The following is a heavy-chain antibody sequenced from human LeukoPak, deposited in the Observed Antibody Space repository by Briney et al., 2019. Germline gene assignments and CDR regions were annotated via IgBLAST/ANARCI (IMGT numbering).Heavy chain of an antibody. D-gene: IGHD5-24*01. CDR2: ISETGGTI. Sequence: GGSLRLSCAPSGFTFSNYAMSWFRQAPGKGLEWVSAISETGGTIHYADSVRGRFIISRDNSKNTLYLQMNSLRAEDTAVYYCAREMTIITYSFDSWGQGTLVTVSS. CDR1: GFTFSNYA. J-gene: IGHJ4*02. CDR3: AREMTIITYSFDS. V-gene: IGHV3-23*01.